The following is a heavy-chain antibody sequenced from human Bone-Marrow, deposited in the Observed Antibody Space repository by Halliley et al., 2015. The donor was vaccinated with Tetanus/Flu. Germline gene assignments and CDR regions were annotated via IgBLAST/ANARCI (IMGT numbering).Heavy chain of an antibody. V-gene: IGHV3-74*01. J-gene: IGHJ4*02. D-gene: IGHD1-26*01. CDR3: ARDVMEWELLN. Sequence: LGWVSRINFDGSSASYADSVKGRFTISKDDAENTLYLQMNNLRVEDTAVYYCARDVMEWELLNWGQGTLVTVSS. CDR2: INFDGSSA.